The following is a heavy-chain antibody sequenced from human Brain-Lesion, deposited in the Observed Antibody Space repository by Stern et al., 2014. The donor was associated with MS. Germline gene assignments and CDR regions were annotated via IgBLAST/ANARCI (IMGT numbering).Heavy chain of an antibody. CDR3: VKDAQQQVVLDYYRYGMDV. CDR2: ISGHGAIQ. J-gene: IGHJ6*02. D-gene: IGHD6-13*01. CDR1: GFTLSRYV. V-gene: IGHV3-64D*06. Sequence: EVQLVESGGGLVQPGGSLRLSCSGSGFTLSRYVMHWVRQAPGKGLEYVSCISGHGAIQYYADSVKGRVTISRDNSKNTVYLQMSGLGPEDTAVYYCVKDAQQQVVLDYYRYGMDVWGQGTTVIVSS.